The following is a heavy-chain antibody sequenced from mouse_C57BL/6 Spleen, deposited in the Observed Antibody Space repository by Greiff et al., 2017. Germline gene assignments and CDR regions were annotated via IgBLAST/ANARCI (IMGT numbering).Heavy chain of an antibody. D-gene: IGHD4-1*02. CDR1: GYAFSSSW. J-gene: IGHJ4*01. Sequence: QVQLKESGPELVKPGASVKISCKASGYAFSSSWMNWVKQRPGKGLEWIGRIYPGDGDTNYNGKFKGKATLTADKSSSTAYMQLSSLTSEDSAVYVCARRGRPNWDGAMDYWGQGTSVTVSS. CDR2: IYPGDGDT. CDR3: ARRGRPNWDGAMDY. V-gene: IGHV1-82*01.